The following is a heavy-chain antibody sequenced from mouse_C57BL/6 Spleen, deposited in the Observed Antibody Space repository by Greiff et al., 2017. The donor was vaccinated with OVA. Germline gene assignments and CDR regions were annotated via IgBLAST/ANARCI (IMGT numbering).Heavy chain of an antibody. CDR1: GFNIKDDY. D-gene: IGHD4-1*01. Sequence: EVQLQQSGAELVRPGASVKLSCTASGFNIKDDYMHWVKQRPEQGLEWIGWFDPENGDTEYASKFQGKATITADTSSNTAYLQLSSLTSEDTAVYYCTTTGPWFAYWGQGTLVTVSA. CDR2: FDPENGDT. J-gene: IGHJ3*01. CDR3: TTTGPWFAY. V-gene: IGHV14-4*01.